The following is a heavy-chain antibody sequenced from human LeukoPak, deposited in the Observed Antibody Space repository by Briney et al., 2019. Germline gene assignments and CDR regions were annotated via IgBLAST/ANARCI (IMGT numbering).Heavy chain of an antibody. Sequence: SETLSLTCTVSGGSISSSSYYWGWIRQPAGKGLEWIGRIYTSGSTNYNPSLKSRVTMSVDTSKNQFSLKLSSVTAADTAVYYCARTSRITMVRGYYYMDVWGKGTTVTVSS. D-gene: IGHD3-10*01. J-gene: IGHJ6*03. V-gene: IGHV4-61*02. CDR2: IYTSGST. CDR3: ARTSRITMVRGYYYMDV. CDR1: GGSISSSSYY.